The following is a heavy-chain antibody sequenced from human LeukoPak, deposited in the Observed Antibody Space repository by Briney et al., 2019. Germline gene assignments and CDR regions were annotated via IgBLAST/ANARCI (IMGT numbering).Heavy chain of an antibody. Sequence: GGTLRLSCAASGITFSSYGMSWVRQAPGKGLEWVSSISSTGGTTYYADSVKGRFTISRDNSKNTLYLQMNSLRAEDTAVYYCAKGGLWFGENGAFDIWGQGTMVIVSS. CDR1: GITFSSYG. V-gene: IGHV3-23*01. CDR2: ISSTGGTT. D-gene: IGHD3-10*01. CDR3: AKGGLWFGENGAFDI. J-gene: IGHJ3*02.